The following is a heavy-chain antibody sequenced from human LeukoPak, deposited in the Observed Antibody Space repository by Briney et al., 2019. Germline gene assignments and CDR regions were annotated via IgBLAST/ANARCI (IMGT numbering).Heavy chain of an antibody. J-gene: IGHJ4*02. D-gene: IGHD3-10*01. CDR2: IYYSGST. V-gene: IGHV4-31*03. Sequence: SETLSLTCTVSGGSISSGGYYWSWIRQHPGKGLEWIGYIYYSGSTYYNPSLKSRVTISVDTSKNQFSLKLSSVTAADTAVYYCARWGSQGLDCWGQGTLVTVSS. CDR1: GGSISSGGYY. CDR3: ARWGSQGLDC.